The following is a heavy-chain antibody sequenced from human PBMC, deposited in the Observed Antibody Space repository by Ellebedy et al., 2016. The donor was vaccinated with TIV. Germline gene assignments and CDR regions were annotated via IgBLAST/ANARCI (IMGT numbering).Heavy chain of an antibody. CDR3: ARGYYGSGSYYRPLYYYGMDV. CDR2: IYHSGST. J-gene: IGHJ6*02. V-gene: IGHV4-38-2*02. D-gene: IGHD3-10*01. Sequence: SETLSLTCTVSGYSISSGYHWGWIRQPPGKGLEWIGSIYHSGSTYYNPSLKSRVTISVDMSKNQFSLKLSSVTAADTAVYYCARGYYGSGSYYRPLYYYGMDVWGQGTTVTVSS. CDR1: GYSISSGYH.